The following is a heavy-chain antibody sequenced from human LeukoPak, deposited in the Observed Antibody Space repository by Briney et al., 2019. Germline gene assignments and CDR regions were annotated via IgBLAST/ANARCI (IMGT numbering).Heavy chain of an antibody. CDR2: MNPNSGNT. J-gene: IGHJ5*02. D-gene: IGHD4-17*01. CDR3: ARGLATVPAYNWFDP. CDR1: GYTFTSYD. V-gene: IGHV1-8*01. Sequence: ASVKVSCKASGYTFTSYDINWVRQATGQGLEWMGWMNPNSGNTGYAQKFQGRVTMTRNTSISTAYMELSSLRSEDTAVYYCARGLATVPAYNWFDPWGQGTPVTVSS.